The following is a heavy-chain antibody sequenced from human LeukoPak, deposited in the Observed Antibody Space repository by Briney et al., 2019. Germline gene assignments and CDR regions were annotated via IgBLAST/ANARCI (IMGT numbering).Heavy chain of an antibody. D-gene: IGHD3-10*01. CDR1: GGSISTYY. CDR2: IYYTGTT. V-gene: IGHV4-59*01. CDR3: ARRGYGSGSYYNFDY. J-gene: IGHJ4*02. Sequence: SETHSLTCTVSGGSISTYYWNWIRQPPGKGLEWIGYIYYTGTTNYHPSLKSRVTLSVDTSKNQFSLKLISVTAAGTAVYYCARRGYGSGSYYNFDYWGRGTLVTVSS.